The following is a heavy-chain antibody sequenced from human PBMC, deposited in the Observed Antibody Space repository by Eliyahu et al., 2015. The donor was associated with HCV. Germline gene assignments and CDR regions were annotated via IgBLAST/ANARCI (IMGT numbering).Heavy chain of an antibody. Sequence: EVQLVESGGGLVQPGRSLXLSCTASGFTFGXYAWSWFRQAPGKGLEWVGFIRSKAYGGTTEYAASVKGRFTISRDDSKSIAYLQMNSLKTEDTAVYYCIYYYDSSGYPRWSFDYWGQGTLVTVSS. CDR3: IYYYDSSGYPRWSFDY. CDR1: GFTFGXYA. J-gene: IGHJ4*02. CDR2: IRSKAYGGTT. D-gene: IGHD3-22*01. V-gene: IGHV3-49*03.